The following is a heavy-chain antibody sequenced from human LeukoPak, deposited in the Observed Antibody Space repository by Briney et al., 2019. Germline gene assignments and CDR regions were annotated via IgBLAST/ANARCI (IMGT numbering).Heavy chain of an antibody. CDR2: ISWNSGSI. J-gene: IGHJ4*02. V-gene: IGHV3-9*01. CDR1: GFTFDDYA. CDR3: AKDNWNDFDYFDY. D-gene: IGHD1-1*01. Sequence: GRSLRLSCAASGFTFDDYAMHWVRQAPGKGLEWASGISWNSGSIGYADSVKGRFTISRDNAKNSLYLQMNSLRAEDTALYYCAKDNWNDFDYFDYWGQGTLVTVSS.